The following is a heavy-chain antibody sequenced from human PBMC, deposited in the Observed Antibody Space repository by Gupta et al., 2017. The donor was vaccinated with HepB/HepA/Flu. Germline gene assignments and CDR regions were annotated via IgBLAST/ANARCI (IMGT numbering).Heavy chain of an antibody. J-gene: IGHJ4*02. V-gene: IGHV3-15*01. Sequence: EVQLVESGGGLVKPGGSLRLSCAASGFTFSNAWMNWVRQAPGKGLEWVGRIKSKTDGGTTDYAAPVKGRFTISRDDSKNTLYLQMNSLKTEDTAVYYCTSGREVLRYFDWLLDYFDYWGQGTLVTVSS. CDR1: GFTFSNAW. CDR3: TSGREVLRYFDWLLDYFDY. D-gene: IGHD3-9*01. CDR2: IKSKTDGGTT.